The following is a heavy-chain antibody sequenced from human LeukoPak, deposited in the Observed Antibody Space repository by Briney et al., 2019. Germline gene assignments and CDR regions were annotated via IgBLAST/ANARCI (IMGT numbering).Heavy chain of an antibody. J-gene: IGHJ4*02. D-gene: IGHD3-22*01. Sequence: GGSLRLSCVASGFTFSSYWMHWVRQDPRKGLVGVSRINGDGSNINYADSVRGRFTISRDNAKNTLYLQMNTLRVEDTAVYYCATDSGVAMIVVAVNDYWGQGTLVTVSS. CDR1: GFTFSSYW. CDR2: INGDGSNI. CDR3: ATDSGVAMIVVAVNDY. V-gene: IGHV3-74*01.